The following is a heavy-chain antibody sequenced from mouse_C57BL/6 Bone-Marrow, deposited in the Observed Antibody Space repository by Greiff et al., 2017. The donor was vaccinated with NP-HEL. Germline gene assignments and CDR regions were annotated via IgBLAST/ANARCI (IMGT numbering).Heavy chain of an antibody. CDR2: IYPSSGNT. CDR3: AREEGYYGSSLYYFDY. Sequence: QVQLKESGAELARPGASVKLSCKASGYTFTSYGISWVKQRTGQGLEWIGEIYPSSGNTYYNEKFKGKATLTADKSSSTAYMELRSLTSEDSAVYFCAREEGYYGSSLYYFDYWGQGTTLTVSS. J-gene: IGHJ2*01. V-gene: IGHV1-81*01. D-gene: IGHD1-1*01. CDR1: GYTFTSYG.